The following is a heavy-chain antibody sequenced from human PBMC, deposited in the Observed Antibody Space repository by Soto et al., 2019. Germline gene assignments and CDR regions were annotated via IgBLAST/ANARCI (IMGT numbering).Heavy chain of an antibody. CDR2: IYPGDSDT. D-gene: IGHD6-19*01. V-gene: IGHV5-51*01. CDR3: ARRGIAMEYSDY. CDR1: GYIFTNYW. Sequence: PGESLKISCHGSGYIFTNYWIAWVRQTPGKGLEWMGVIYPGDSDTRYSPSFQGQVSISADKSISTAYLQWSSLKASDTAMYYCARRGIAMEYSDYWGRGTLVTVSS. J-gene: IGHJ4*02.